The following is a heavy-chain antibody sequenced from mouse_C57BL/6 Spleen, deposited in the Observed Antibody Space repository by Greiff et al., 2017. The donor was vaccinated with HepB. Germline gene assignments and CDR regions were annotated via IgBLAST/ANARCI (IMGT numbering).Heavy chain of an antibody. CDR2: IDPEDGDT. Sequence: EVQLQQSGAELVRPGASVKLSCTASGFNIKDYYMHWVKQRPEQGLEWIGRIDPEDGDTEYAPKFQGKATMTADTSSNTAYLQLSSLTSEDTAVYYCTKNHYDYEDAYWGQETLVTVSA. V-gene: IGHV14-1*01. CDR1: GFNIKDYY. J-gene: IGHJ3*01. CDR3: TKNHYDYEDAY. D-gene: IGHD2-4*01.